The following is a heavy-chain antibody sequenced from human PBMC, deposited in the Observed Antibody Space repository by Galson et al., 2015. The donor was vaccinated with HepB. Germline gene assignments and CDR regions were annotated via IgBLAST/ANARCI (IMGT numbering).Heavy chain of an antibody. Sequence: SVKVSCKASGYTFTSYYMHWVRQAPGQGLEWMGIINPSGGSTSYAQKFQGRVTMTRYTSTSTVYMELSSLRSEDTALYYFARYGGYSSGWYRPLDKYYGMDVWGQGTTVTVSS. J-gene: IGHJ6*02. CDR3: ARYGGYSSGWYRPLDKYYGMDV. D-gene: IGHD6-19*01. CDR2: INPSGGST. CDR1: GYTFTSYY. V-gene: IGHV1-46*01.